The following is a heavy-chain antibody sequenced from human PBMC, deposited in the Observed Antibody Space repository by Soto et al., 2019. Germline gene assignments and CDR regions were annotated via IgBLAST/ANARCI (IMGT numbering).Heavy chain of an antibody. CDR3: AKLGGSYWFDP. Sequence: GGSLRLSCAASGFTFSSYWMHWVRQAPGKGLVWVSRINSDGSSTSYADSVKGRFTISRDNAKNTLYLQMNSLRAEDTAVYYRAKLGGSYWFDPWGQGTLVTVSS. J-gene: IGHJ5*02. D-gene: IGHD1-26*01. CDR1: GFTFSSYW. V-gene: IGHV3-74*01. CDR2: INSDGSST.